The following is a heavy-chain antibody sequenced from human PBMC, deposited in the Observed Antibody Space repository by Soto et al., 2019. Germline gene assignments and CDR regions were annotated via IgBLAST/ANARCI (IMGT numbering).Heavy chain of an antibody. CDR3: ARGQEGVVATH. CDR1: GGSLSGYY. Sequence: QVQLQQWGAGLLKPSETLSLTCVVYGGSLSGYYWSWIRQPPGKGLAWIGEIKDGGLTNYSPSLKSRASISVDPPKNQLSLKLQSVTAADTAVYYCARGQEGVVATHWDQGTLVTVSS. D-gene: IGHD2-15*01. J-gene: IGHJ4*02. CDR2: IKDGGLT. V-gene: IGHV4-34*01.